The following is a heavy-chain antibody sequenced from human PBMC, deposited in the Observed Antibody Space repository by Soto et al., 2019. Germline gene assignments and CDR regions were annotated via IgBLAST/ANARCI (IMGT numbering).Heavy chain of an antibody. Sequence: SETLSLTWTVSGGSISSVGYCWSWIRQHPGKGLEWIGYIYYSGSTYYNPSLKSRVTISVDTSKNQFSLKLSSVTAADTAVYYCARDLGGYYYDSSGYSAFDIWGQGTMVTVSS. D-gene: IGHD3-22*01. CDR1: GGSISSVGYC. CDR2: IYYSGST. V-gene: IGHV4-31*02. CDR3: ARDLGGYYYDSSGYSAFDI. J-gene: IGHJ3*02.